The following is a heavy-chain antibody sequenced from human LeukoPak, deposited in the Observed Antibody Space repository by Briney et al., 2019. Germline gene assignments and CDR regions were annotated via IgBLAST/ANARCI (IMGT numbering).Heavy chain of an antibody. CDR1: GGTFSSYA. CDR2: INPSGGST. J-gene: IGHJ4*02. Sequence: ASVKVSCKASGGTFSSYAMSWVRQAPGQGLEWMGIINPSGGSTSYAQKFQGRVTMTRDTSTSTVYMELSSLRSEDTAVYYCARREWPDSLDYWGQGTLVTVSS. D-gene: IGHD3-3*01. CDR3: ARREWPDSLDY. V-gene: IGHV1-46*01.